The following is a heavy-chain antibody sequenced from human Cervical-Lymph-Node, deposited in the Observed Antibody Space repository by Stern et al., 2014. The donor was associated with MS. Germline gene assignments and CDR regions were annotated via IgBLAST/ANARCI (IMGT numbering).Heavy chain of an antibody. J-gene: IGHJ6*02. D-gene: IGHD3-3*01. CDR2: VSAYNGNI. V-gene: IGHV1-18*01. CDR3: AGSKGKYGEVVDV. CDR1: GYTFTNYG. Sequence: VQLEESGAELKKPGASVKVSCKASGYTFTNYGISWVRQAPGQGLEWMGWVSAYNGNINYGQTVQGRVTMTTDHSTRTAYMEPRSLRSDDTAVYYCAGSKGKYGEVVDVWGQGTTVTVSS.